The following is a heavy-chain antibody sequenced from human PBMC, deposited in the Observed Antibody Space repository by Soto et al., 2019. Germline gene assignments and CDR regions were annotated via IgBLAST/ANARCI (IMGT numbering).Heavy chain of an antibody. CDR3: ARLRRDWGDAFDL. D-gene: IGHD3-16*01. CDR1: GGSFGSSA. CDR2: IIPVFDKA. J-gene: IGHJ3*01. V-gene: IGHV1-69*01. Sequence: QVQLVQSGADVKKPGSSVKVSCKTSGGSFGSSAISWVRQAPAQGLEWMGEIIPVFDKANYAQNFQGRLTITADELTGTVFMELSSLRSEDTAGYFCARLRRDWGDAFDLWGLGTFVTVSS.